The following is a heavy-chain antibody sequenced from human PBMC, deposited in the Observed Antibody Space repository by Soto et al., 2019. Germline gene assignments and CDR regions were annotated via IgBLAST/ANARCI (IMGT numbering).Heavy chain of an antibody. D-gene: IGHD3-3*01. J-gene: IGHJ4*02. V-gene: IGHV3-23*01. CDR3: ANLGQYYDFWSGTDLDFDY. Sequence: VQLLESGGGLVQPGGSLRLSCAASGLTFSSYAMSWVRQAPGKGLEWVSAISGSGGSTYYADSVKGRFTISRDNSKNTLYLQMNSLRAEDTAVDYCANLGQYYDFWSGTDLDFDYWGQGTLVTVSS. CDR2: ISGSGGST. CDR1: GLTFSSYA.